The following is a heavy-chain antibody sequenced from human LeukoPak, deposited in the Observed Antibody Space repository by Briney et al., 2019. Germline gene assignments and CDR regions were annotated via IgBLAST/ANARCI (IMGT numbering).Heavy chain of an antibody. D-gene: IGHD2-2*01. CDR1: GFTLSSYW. Sequence: GGTLRLSCAASGFTLSSYWMHWVRQAPGKGLVWVSRMNSDGSSTTYADSVKGRFTISRDNAKNALYLQMSSLRAEDTAVYHCARDRAYQLDYWGQGTLVTVSS. J-gene: IGHJ4*02. V-gene: IGHV3-74*01. CDR2: MNSDGSST. CDR3: ARDRAYQLDY.